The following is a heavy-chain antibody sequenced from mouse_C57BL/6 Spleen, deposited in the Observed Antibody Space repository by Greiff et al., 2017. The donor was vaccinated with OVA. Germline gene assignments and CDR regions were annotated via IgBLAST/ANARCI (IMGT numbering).Heavy chain of an antibody. Sequence: VQLVESGAELVKPGASVKMSCKASGYTFTSYWITWVKQRPGQGLEWIGDIYPGSGSTNYNEKFKSKATLTVDTSSSTAYMQLSSLTSEDSAVYYCARQSYYYAMDYWGQGTSVTVSS. V-gene: IGHV1-55*01. CDR2: IYPGSGST. CDR1: GYTFTSYW. J-gene: IGHJ4*01. CDR3: ARQSYYYAMDY.